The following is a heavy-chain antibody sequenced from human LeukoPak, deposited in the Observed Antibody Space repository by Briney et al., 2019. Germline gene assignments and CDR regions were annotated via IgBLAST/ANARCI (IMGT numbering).Heavy chain of an antibody. Sequence: PSETLSLTCTVSGGPISSYYWSWIRQPPGKGLEWIGYIYYSGSTNYNPSFRSRVTISEDTPKNQFSLKLSSVTAADTAVYYCVRDRELNYWGQGTLVTVSS. J-gene: IGHJ4*02. CDR2: IYYSGST. D-gene: IGHD1-26*01. CDR1: GGPISSYY. V-gene: IGHV4-59*01. CDR3: VRDRELNY.